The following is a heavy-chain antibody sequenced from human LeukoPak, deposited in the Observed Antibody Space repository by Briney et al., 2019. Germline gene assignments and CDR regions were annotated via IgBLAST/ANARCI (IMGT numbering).Heavy chain of an antibody. V-gene: IGHV3-53*04. CDR3: ARDHHAYYDSSGYFNY. CDR2: IYSGGIT. CDR1: GFTVSSNY. Sequence: PGGSRRLSWTAFGFTVSSNYMSWVRQAPGKGLEWFAVIYSGGITYYADSAKGRFTISRHNSKNTLYLQMNSLRDEDTAVYYCARDHHAYYDSSGYFNYWGQGTMVTVSS. D-gene: IGHD3-22*01. J-gene: IGHJ4*02.